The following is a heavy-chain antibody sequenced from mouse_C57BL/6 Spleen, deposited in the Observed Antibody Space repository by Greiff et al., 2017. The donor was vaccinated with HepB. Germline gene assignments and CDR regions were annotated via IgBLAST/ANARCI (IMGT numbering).Heavy chain of an antibody. CDR2: IYPGDGDT. CDR1: GYAFSSSW. Sequence: QVQLQQSGPELVKPGASVKISCKASGYAFSSSWMNWVKQRPGKGLEWIGRIYPGDGDTNYNGKFKGKATLTADKSSSTAYMQRSSLTSEDSAVYFCARGLRGYAMDYWGQGTSVTVSS. V-gene: IGHV1-82*01. CDR3: ARGLRGYAMDY. J-gene: IGHJ4*01.